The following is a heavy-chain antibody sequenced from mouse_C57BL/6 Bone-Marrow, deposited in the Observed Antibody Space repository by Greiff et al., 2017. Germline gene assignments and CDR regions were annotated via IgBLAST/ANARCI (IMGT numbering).Heavy chain of an antibody. CDR1: GFTFSDYG. Sequence: EVNVVESGGGLVQPGGSLKLSCAASGFTFSDYGMAWVRQAPRKGPEWVAFISNLAYSIYYADTVTGRFTISRENAKNTRYLEMSSLRSEDTAMYYCARLGYYDYAMDYWGQGTSVTVSS. V-gene: IGHV5-15*01. D-gene: IGHD2-3*01. J-gene: IGHJ4*01. CDR3: ARLGYYDYAMDY. CDR2: ISNLAYSI.